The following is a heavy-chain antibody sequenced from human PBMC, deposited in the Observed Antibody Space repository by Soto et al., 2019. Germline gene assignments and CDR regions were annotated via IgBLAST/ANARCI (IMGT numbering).Heavy chain of an antibody. CDR2: IIPIFGTA. Sequence: GASVKVSCKASGVTFSSYAISWVRQAPGQGLEWMGGIIPIFGTANYAQKFQGRVTITADESTSTAYMELSSLRSEDTAVYYCARGGTVTTNYYYYGMDVWGQGTTVTVSS. CDR1: GVTFSSYA. D-gene: IGHD4-4*01. CDR3: ARGGTVTTNYYYYGMDV. J-gene: IGHJ6*02. V-gene: IGHV1-69*13.